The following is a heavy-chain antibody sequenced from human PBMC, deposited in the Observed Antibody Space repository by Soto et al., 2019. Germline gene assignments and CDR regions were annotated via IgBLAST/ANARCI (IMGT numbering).Heavy chain of an antibody. J-gene: IGHJ4*02. D-gene: IGHD6-6*01. Sequence: SETLSLTCTVSGGSISSSSYYWGWIRQPPGKGLEWIGSIYYSGSTYYNPSLKSRVTISVDTSKNQFSLKLSSVTAADTAVYYCARLPSYSSSYYFDYWGQGTLVTVSS. CDR2: IYYSGST. V-gene: IGHV4-39*01. CDR1: GGSISSSSYY. CDR3: ARLPSYSSSYYFDY.